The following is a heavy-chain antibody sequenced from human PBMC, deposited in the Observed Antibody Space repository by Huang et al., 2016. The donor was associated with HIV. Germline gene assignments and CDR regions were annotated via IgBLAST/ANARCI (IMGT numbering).Heavy chain of an antibody. J-gene: IGHJ4*02. Sequence: QVQLQESGPGLVKPSETLSLSCTVSGGSITRHYWSWVRQPPGRGLEWLGQVYSSGIAIYIPSRKSLVTLSVDSSKNQFSLKLTSLTAADTAVYYCAKSNTGNYFLKKYYFDNWGQGTLVTVSS. D-gene: IGHD1-26*01. CDR2: VYSSGIA. V-gene: IGHV4-59*11. CDR1: GGSITRHY. CDR3: AKSNTGNYFLKKYYFDN.